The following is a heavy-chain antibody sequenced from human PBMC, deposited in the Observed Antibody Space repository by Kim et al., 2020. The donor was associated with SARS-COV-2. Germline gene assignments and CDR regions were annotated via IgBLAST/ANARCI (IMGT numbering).Heavy chain of an antibody. CDR3: ASSGYPLDY. J-gene: IGHJ4*02. V-gene: IGHV4-39*01. Sequence: SETLSLTCTVSGGSISSSSYYWGWIRPPPGKGLEWIGSIYYSGSTYYNPSLKSRVTISVDTAKNQFSLKLSSVTAADTAVYYCASSGYPLDYWGQGTLVTVSS. CDR2: IYYSGST. D-gene: IGHD3-22*01. CDR1: GGSISSSSYY.